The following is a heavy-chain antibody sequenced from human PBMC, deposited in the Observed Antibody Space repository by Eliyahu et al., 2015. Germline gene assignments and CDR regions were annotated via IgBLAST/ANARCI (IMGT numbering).Heavy chain of an antibody. CDR2: ISSSGSTI. CDR3: ARDYYGSGTLGWFDP. D-gene: IGHD3-10*01. J-gene: IGHJ5*02. V-gene: IGHV3-11*01. Sequence: QVQLVESGGGLVKPGGSLXLSCAASXFTXXXXYMSWIRQAPGKGLEWVSYISSSGSTIYYADSVKGRFTISRDNAKNSLYLQMNSLRAEDTAVYYCARDYYGSGTLGWFDPWGQGTLVTVSS. CDR1: XFTXXXXY.